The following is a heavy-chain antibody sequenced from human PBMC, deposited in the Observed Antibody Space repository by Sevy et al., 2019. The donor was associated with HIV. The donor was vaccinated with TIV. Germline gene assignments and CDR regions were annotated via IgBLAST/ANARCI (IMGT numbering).Heavy chain of an antibody. J-gene: IGHJ3*02. D-gene: IGHD2-15*01. CDR3: ARLNAYPIFDCSGGSCYPDAFDI. CDR1: GFTFSSYS. CDR2: ISSSSSTI. Sequence: GGSLRLSCAASGFTFSSYSMNWVRQAPGKGLEWVSYISSSSSTIYYADSVKGRFTISRDNAKNSLYLKMNSLRDEDTAVYYCARLNAYPIFDCSGGSCYPDAFDIWGQGTMVTVSS. V-gene: IGHV3-48*02.